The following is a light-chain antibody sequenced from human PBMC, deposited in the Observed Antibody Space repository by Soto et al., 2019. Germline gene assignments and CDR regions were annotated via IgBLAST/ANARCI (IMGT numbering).Light chain of an antibody. Sequence: EIVMTQSPATLSVAPGERATLSCRASQSISTNLAWYQQKPGQPPRLLFYGASTRATGVPARFSGSGSGTEFTLTISSLQSEDFAVYYCQQYGSSPPWAFGQGTKVDIK. CDR1: QSISTN. V-gene: IGKV3-15*01. CDR3: QQYGSSPPWA. J-gene: IGKJ1*01. CDR2: GAS.